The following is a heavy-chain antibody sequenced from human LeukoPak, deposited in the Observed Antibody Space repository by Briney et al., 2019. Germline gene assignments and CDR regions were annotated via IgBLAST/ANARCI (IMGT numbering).Heavy chain of an antibody. V-gene: IGHV4-34*01. D-gene: IGHD3-3*01. CDR1: GGSFSGYY. CDR2: INQSGST. J-gene: IGHJ4*02. Sequence: PSETLSLTCAVYGGSFSGYYWSWIRQPPGKGLEWIGEINQSGSTNYNPSLKSRVTISVDTSKNQFSLKLSSVTAADTAVYYCARARGHYDFWSGYYTGLLFDYWGQGTLVTVSS. CDR3: ARARGHYDFWSGYYTGLLFDY.